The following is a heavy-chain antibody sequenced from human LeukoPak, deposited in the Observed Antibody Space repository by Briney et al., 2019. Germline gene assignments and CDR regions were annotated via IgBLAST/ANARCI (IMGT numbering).Heavy chain of an antibody. CDR3: ARSHYYGGNSRNWFDP. CDR1: GYTSTSYY. Sequence: ASVKVSCKASGYTSTSYYIHWVPQAPGLRLEGRGIINLIAGTTSYAPTFQGRVTVTREPYTSTVHMELSSLRSEDTAVYYCARSHYYGGNSRNWFDPWGQGTLVTVSS. D-gene: IGHD4-23*01. CDR2: INLIAGTT. V-gene: IGHV1-46*01. J-gene: IGHJ5*02.